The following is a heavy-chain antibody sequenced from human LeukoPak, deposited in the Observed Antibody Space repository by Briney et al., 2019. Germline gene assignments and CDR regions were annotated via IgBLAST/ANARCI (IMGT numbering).Heavy chain of an antibody. Sequence: ASVKVSCKASGYTFTGYYMHWVRPAPGQGLEWMGWINPNSGGTNYAQKFQGRVTMTRDTSISTAYMELSRLRSDDTAVYYCARDGDEGYYYDSSGYYTTFDYWGQGTLVTVSS. D-gene: IGHD3-22*01. J-gene: IGHJ4*02. CDR2: INPNSGGT. CDR1: GYTFTGYY. CDR3: ARDGDEGYYYDSSGYYTTFDY. V-gene: IGHV1-2*02.